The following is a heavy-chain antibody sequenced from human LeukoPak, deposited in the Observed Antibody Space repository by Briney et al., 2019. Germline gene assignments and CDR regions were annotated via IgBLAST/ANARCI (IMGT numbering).Heavy chain of an antibody. CDR1: GLSFSDYY. CDR2: ISSSGSTI. Sequence: GGSLRLSCAGSGLSFSDYYMSWIRQAPGKGLEWVSYISSSGSTIYYADSVKGRFTISRDDAKNSLYLQMNSLRAEDTAVYYCARGRGYSYGCWIYWGQGTLVTVSS. CDR3: ARGRGYSYGCWIY. V-gene: IGHV3-11*04. D-gene: IGHD5-18*01. J-gene: IGHJ4*02.